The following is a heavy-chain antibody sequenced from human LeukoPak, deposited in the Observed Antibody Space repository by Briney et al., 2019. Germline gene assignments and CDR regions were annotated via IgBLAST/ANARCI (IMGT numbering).Heavy chain of an antibody. D-gene: IGHD2-2*02. CDR1: GGSISSTSYF. V-gene: IGHV4-39*07. Sequence: PSETLSLTCTVSGGSISSTSYFWGWIRQPPGKGLEWIGSIYYTGSTYYSPSLKSRVTISVDTSKNQFSLKLSSVTAADTAVYYCASLPMYCSSTSCYTRDYYYYYYMDVWGKGTTVTVSS. CDR2: IYYTGST. J-gene: IGHJ6*03. CDR3: ASLPMYCSSTSCYTRDYYYYYYMDV.